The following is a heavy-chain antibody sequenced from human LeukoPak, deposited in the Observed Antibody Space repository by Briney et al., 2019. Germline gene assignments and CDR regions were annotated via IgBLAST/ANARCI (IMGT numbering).Heavy chain of an antibody. J-gene: IGHJ4*02. CDR3: AKRRADYPFYFDY. Sequence: PGGSLRLSCAASGFTFDDYDMSWVRQAPGKGLEWVSTISGSGGTTYYADSVKGRFTISRDNSKNTLYLQMNSLRAEDTAVYYCAKRRADYPFYFDYWGQGTLVTVSS. CDR2: ISGSGGTT. CDR1: GFTFDDYD. V-gene: IGHV3-23*01. D-gene: IGHD4-11*01.